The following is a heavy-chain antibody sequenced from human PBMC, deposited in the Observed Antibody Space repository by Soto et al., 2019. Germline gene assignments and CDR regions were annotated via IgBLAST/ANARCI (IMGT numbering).Heavy chain of an antibody. CDR1: GVGFSNYG. V-gene: IGHV3-23*01. CDR3: ATGPRGPDY. Sequence: VHLLESGGGLVQPGGSLKLSCATSGVGFSNYGMSWVRQAPGKGLEWVSGISASGDSTYYADPVKGRFTISGDNSKRTLYLQMNSLRAEDTAIYYCATGPRGPDYWGQGTQVTVS. CDR2: ISASGDST. J-gene: IGHJ4*02.